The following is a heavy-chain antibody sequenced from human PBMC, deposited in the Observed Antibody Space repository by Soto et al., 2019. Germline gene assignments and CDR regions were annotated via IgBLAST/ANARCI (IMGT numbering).Heavy chain of an antibody. CDR3: ARAPEIYYGSGSYFFDN. D-gene: IGHD3-10*01. V-gene: IGHV4-31*03. CDR1: GGSISSRDYY. J-gene: IGHJ4*02. Sequence: QVQLQESGPGLVKPSQTLSLTCTISGGSISSRDYYWSWIRQHPGKGLEWIGYIYYSGNTNYNPSLMSRVTISLDTSKNQFSLKLSSVTAADTAVYYCARAPEIYYGSGSYFFDNWGQGTLVTVSS. CDR2: IYYSGNT.